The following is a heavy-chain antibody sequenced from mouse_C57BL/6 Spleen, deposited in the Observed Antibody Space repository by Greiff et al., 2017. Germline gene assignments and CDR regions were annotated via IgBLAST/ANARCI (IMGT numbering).Heavy chain of an antibody. CDR1: GYAFSSYW. CDR3: ARGENGYLFAY. CDR2: SYPGDGDT. J-gene: IGHJ3*01. Sequence: LQQSGASVKLSCKASGYAFSSYWMNWVKQRPGKGLEWIGQSYPGDGDTNYNGKFKGKATLTADKSSSTAYMQLSSLTSEDSAVYFCARGENGYLFAYWGQGTLVTVSA. V-gene: IGHV1-80*01. D-gene: IGHD2-3*01.